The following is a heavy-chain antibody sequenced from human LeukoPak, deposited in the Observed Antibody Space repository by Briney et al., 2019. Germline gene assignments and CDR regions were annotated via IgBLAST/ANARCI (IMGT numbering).Heavy chain of an antibody. J-gene: IGHJ6*02. Sequence: GGSLRLSCAASGFTFTSYSMNWVRQAPGKGLEWVSTISGGGGSTYYADSVKGRFTISRDNSKNTLYLQVNSLRAEDTAVYYCARDAVDTANAVWGQGTTVTVSS. CDR2: ISGGGGST. V-gene: IGHV3-23*01. D-gene: IGHD5-18*01. CDR1: GFTFTSYS. CDR3: ARDAVDTANAV.